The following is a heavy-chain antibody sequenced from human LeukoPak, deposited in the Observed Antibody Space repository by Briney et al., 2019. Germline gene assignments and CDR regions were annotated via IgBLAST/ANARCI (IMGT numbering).Heavy chain of an antibody. CDR3: ARAFGTYQYYFDY. J-gene: IGHJ4*02. CDR2: IYYSGST. Sequence: SETLSLTCTVSGGSISSYYWSWIRQPPGKGLEWIGYIYYSGSTNYNPSLKSRVTISVDTSKNQFSLKLSSVTAADTAVYYCARAFGTYQYYFDYWGQGTLVTVSS. CDR1: GGSISSYY. D-gene: IGHD1-26*01. V-gene: IGHV4-59*01.